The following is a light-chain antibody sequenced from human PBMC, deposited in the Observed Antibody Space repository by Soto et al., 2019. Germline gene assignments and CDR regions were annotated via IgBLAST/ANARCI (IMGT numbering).Light chain of an antibody. CDR2: DVS. CDR3: SSYTSSSTYV. J-gene: IGLJ1*01. CDR1: ISDVGGYNY. V-gene: IGLV2-14*03. Sequence: ALTQPASVSGSPGQSITISCTGTISDVGGYNYVSWYQQHPGKAPKLMIFDVSNRLSGVSNRFSGSKSGYTASLTISGLQAEDEADYYCSSYTSSSTYVFGPGTKVTVL.